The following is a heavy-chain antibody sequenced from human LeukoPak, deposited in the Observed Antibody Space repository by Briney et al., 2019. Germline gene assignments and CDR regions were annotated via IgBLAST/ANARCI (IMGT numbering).Heavy chain of an antibody. CDR1: GGTFSSYA. V-gene: IGHV1-69*13. Sequence: GASVKVSCKASGGTFSSYAISWVRQAPGQGLGWMGGIIPIFGTANYAQKFQGRVTITADESTSTAYMELSSLRSEDTAVYYCARASYDSSDYEYFQHWGQGTLVTVSS. J-gene: IGHJ1*01. D-gene: IGHD3-22*01. CDR3: ARASYDSSDYEYFQH. CDR2: IIPIFGTA.